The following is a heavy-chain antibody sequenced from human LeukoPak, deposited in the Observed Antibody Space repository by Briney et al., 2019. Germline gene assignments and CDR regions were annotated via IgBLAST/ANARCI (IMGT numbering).Heavy chain of an antibody. J-gene: IGHJ6*02. V-gene: IGHV4-34*01. Sequence: SETLSLTCAVYGGSFSGYYWSWIRQPPGKWLEWIGEINHSGSTNYNPSLKSRVTISVDTSKNQFSLKLSSVTAADTAVYYCARGSGYSYGYNYYYGMDVWGQGTTVTVSS. CDR2: INHSGST. CDR1: GGSFSGYY. CDR3: ARGSGYSYGYNYYYGMDV. D-gene: IGHD5-18*01.